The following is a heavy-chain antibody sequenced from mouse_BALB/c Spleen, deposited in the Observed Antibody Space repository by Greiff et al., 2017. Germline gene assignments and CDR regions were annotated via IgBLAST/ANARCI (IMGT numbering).Heavy chain of an antibody. Sequence: EVMLVESGGGLVQPGGSMKLSCVASGFTFSNYWMNWVRQSPEKGLEWVAEIRLKSNNYATHYAESVKGRFTISRDDSKSSVYLQMNNLRAEDTGIYYCTRQIYYGNYGAMDYWGQGTSVTVSS. V-gene: IGHV6-6*02. CDR1: GFTFSNYW. D-gene: IGHD2-1*01. J-gene: IGHJ4*01. CDR3: TRQIYYGNYGAMDY. CDR2: IRLKSNNYAT.